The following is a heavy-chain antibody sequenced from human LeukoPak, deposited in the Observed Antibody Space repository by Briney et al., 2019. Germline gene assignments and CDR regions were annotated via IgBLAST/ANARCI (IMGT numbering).Heavy chain of an antibody. CDR3: ARAYSSGWYNYYYGMDV. V-gene: IGHV1-18*01. CDR2: ISAYNGNT. J-gene: IGHJ6*02. D-gene: IGHD6-19*01. CDR1: GYTFTSYG. Sequence: ASVKVSCKASGYTFTSYGISWVRQAPGQGLEWMGWISAYNGNTNYAQKLQGRVTMTTDTSTSTAYMELRSLRSDDTAVYYCARAYSSGWYNYYYGMDVWGQGTTVTVSS.